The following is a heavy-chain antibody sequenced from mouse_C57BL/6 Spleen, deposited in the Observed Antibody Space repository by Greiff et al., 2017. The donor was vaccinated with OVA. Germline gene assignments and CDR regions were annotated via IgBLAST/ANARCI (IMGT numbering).Heavy chain of an antibody. J-gene: IGHJ2*01. D-gene: IGHD1-1*01. V-gene: IGHV1-82*01. Sequence: QVQLQQSGPELVKPGASVKISCKASGYAFSSSWMNWVKQRPGKGLEWIGRIYPGDGDTNYNGKFKGKATLTADKSSSTAYMQLSSLSSEDSAVYFCASPLITTVVGGDYWGQGTTLTVSS. CDR3: ASPLITTVVGGDY. CDR1: GYAFSSSW. CDR2: IYPGDGDT.